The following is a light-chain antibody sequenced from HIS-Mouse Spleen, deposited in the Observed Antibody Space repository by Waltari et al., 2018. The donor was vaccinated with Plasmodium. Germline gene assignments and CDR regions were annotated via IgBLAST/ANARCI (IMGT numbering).Light chain of an antibody. Sequence: SYELTQPPSVSVSPGQTASITGPGEKLGEKSPCGYQPKPGQSPVLVLLQDSKRPSGIPERFSGPNSGNTATLPISGTQAMDEAAYYCQAWDSSTVVFGGGTKLTVL. CDR3: QAWDSSTVV. J-gene: IGLJ2*01. V-gene: IGLV3-1*01. CDR2: QDS. CDR1: KLGEKS.